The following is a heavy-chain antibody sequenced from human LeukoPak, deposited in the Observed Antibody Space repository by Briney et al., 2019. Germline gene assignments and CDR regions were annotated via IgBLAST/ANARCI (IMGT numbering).Heavy chain of an antibody. J-gene: IGHJ4*02. CDR1: GFTFSSYA. V-gene: IGHV3-23*01. D-gene: IGHD3-22*01. Sequence: QSGGSLRLSCAASGFTFSSYAMSWVRQAPGKGLEWVSAISGSGGSTYYADSVKGRFTISRDNAKNTLYLQMNSLRAEDTAVYYCARALYYDSSGYPYYFDFWGQGTLVTVSS. CDR2: ISGSGGST. CDR3: ARALYYDSSGYPYYFDF.